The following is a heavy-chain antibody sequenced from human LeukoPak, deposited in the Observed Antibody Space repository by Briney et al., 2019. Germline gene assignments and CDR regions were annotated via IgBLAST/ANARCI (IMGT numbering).Heavy chain of an antibody. V-gene: IGHV3-21*01. CDR2: ISSSSSYI. J-gene: IGHJ4*02. CDR1: GFTFSSYS. CDR3: AKDTVRGRAGDY. Sequence: GGSLRLSCAASGFTFSSYSMNWVRQAPGKGLEWVSSISSSSSYIYYADSVKGRFTISRDNAKNSLYLQMNSLRAEDTAVYYCAKDTVRGRAGDYWGQGTLVAVSS. D-gene: IGHD3-10*02.